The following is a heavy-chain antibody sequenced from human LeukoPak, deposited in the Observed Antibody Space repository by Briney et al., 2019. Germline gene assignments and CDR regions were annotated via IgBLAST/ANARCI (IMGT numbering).Heavy chain of an antibody. CDR3: ARKMGTGYYGMDV. CDR2: ISYDGSNK. J-gene: IGHJ6*02. Sequence: GGSLRLSSAASGFTFSNYWMHWVRHAPGKGREWVAVISYDGSNKSSADSVKSRFTVSRGNSKNTLYLEMNSLSAEHTAVYYCARKMGTGYYGMDVCGQGTTVTVSS. CDR1: GFTFSNYW. D-gene: IGHD1-1*01. V-gene: IGHV3-30*03.